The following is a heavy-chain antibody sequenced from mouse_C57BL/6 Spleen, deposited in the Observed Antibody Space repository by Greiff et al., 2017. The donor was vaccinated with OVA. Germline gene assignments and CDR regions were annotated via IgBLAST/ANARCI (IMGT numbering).Heavy chain of an antibody. CDR3: TRFGGHYGSSYAMDY. V-gene: IGHV1-15*01. CDR1: GYTFTDYE. Sequence: QVQLKQSGAELVRPGASVTLSCKASGYTFTDYEMHWVKQTPVHGLEWIGAIDPETGGTAYNQKFKGKAILTADKSSSTAYMELRSLTSEDSAVYYCTRFGGHYGSSYAMDYWGQGTSVTVSS. J-gene: IGHJ4*01. D-gene: IGHD1-1*01. CDR2: IDPETGGT.